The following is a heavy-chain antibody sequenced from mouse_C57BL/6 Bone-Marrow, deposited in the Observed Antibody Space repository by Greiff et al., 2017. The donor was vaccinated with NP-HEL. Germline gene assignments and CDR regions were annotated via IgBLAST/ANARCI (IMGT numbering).Heavy chain of an antibody. CDR3: VRENYGSSYGYWYFDV. Sequence: EVHLVESGGGLVQPKGSLKLSCAASGFSFNTYAMNWVRQAPGKGLEWVARIRSKSNNYATYYADSVKDRFTISRDDSESMLYLQMNNLKTADTAMYYCVRENYGSSYGYWYFDVWGTGTTVTVSS. CDR2: IRSKSNNYAT. V-gene: IGHV10-1*01. D-gene: IGHD1-1*01. CDR1: GFSFNTYA. J-gene: IGHJ1*03.